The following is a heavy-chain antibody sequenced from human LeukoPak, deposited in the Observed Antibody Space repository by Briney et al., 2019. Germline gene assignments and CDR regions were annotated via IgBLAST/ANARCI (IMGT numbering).Heavy chain of an antibody. V-gene: IGHV4-34*01. CDR2: INHSGST. Sequence: SETLSLTCAVYGGSFSGYYWSWIRQPPGRGLEWIGEINHSGSTNYNPSLKSRVTISVDTSKNQFSLKLSSVTAADTAVYYCARAVRYYGSGSYYQAFDPWGQGTLVTVSS. J-gene: IGHJ5*02. CDR3: ARAVRYYGSGSYYQAFDP. CDR1: GGSFSGYY. D-gene: IGHD3-10*01.